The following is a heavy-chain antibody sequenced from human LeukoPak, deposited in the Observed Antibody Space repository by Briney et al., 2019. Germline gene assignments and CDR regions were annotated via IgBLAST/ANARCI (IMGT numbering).Heavy chain of an antibody. Sequence: SETLSLTCTVSGGSISSSSYYWGWIRQPPGKGLEWIGSIYYSGSTYYNPSLKSRVTISVDTSKNQFSLKLSSVTAADTAVYYCARVVAGPFDYWGQGTLVTASS. D-gene: IGHD6-19*01. CDR3: ARVVAGPFDY. J-gene: IGHJ4*02. CDR1: GGSISSSSYY. CDR2: IYYSGST. V-gene: IGHV4-39*07.